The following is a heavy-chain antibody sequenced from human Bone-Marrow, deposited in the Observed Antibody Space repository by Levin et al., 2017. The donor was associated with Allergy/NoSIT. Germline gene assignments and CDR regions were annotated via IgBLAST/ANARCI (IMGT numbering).Heavy chain of an antibody. CDR2: ISSSSSYI. D-gene: IGHD3-22*01. Sequence: GESLKISCAASGFTFSSYSMNWVRQAPGKGLEWVSSISSSSSYIYYADSVKGRFTISRDNAKNSLYLQMNSLRAEDTAVYYCARDYYDSDNTFDYWGQGTLVTVSS. J-gene: IGHJ4*02. CDR1: GFTFSSYS. V-gene: IGHV3-21*01. CDR3: ARDYYDSDNTFDY.